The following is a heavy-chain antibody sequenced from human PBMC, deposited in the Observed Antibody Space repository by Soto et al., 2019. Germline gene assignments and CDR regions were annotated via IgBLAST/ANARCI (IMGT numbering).Heavy chain of an antibody. CDR2: IYYSGST. D-gene: IGHD3-10*01. J-gene: IGHJ5*02. V-gene: IGHV4-59*01. CDR1: GGSISSYY. CDR3: ARENYYGSGSYTLNWFDP. Sequence: PSETLSLTCTVSGGSISSYYWSWIRQPPGKGLEWIGYIYYSGSTNYNPSLKSRVTISVDTSKNQFSLKLSSVTAADTAVYYFARENYYGSGSYTLNWFDPWGQGTQVTV.